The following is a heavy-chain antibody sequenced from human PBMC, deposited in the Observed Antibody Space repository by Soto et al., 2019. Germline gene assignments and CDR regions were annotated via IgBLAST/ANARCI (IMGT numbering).Heavy chain of an antibody. CDR1: GGTFGSYA. Sequence: ASVKVSCKASGGTFGSYAFSWVRQAPGQGLEWMGGIIPVSGAAHYAQKFRGRVTITADESTSTAYMELSSLSSQDTAVYYCATALGCRSTSCTLDYWGQGTRVTVSS. V-gene: IGHV1-69*13. CDR3: ATALGCRSTSCTLDY. J-gene: IGHJ4*02. D-gene: IGHD2-2*01. CDR2: IIPVSGAA.